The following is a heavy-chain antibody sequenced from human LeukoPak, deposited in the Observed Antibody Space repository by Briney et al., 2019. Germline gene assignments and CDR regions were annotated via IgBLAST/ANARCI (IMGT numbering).Heavy chain of an antibody. CDR3: ARAPSPMVPYYFDY. CDR2: ISSSSSYT. J-gene: IGHJ4*02. V-gene: IGHV3-11*06. Sequence: GGSLRLSCAASGLTFSDYYMSWIRQAPGKGLEWVSYISSSSSYTNYADSVKGRFTISGDNAKNSLYLQMNSLRAEDTAVYYCARAPSPMVPYYFDYWGQGTLVTVSS. D-gene: IGHD3-10*01. CDR1: GLTFSDYY.